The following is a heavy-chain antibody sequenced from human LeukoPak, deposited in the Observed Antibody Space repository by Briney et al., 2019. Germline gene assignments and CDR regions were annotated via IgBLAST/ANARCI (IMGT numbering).Heavy chain of an antibody. CDR1: GESFSGYY. Sequence: SETLSLTCAVYGESFSGYYWSWIRQPPGKGLEWIGEINHSGSTNNNPSLKSRVTMSVDTSKNQFSLNLTSVTAADTAMYYCARRRYAYGDYVYWGQGTLVTVSS. D-gene: IGHD4-17*01. CDR2: INHSGST. J-gene: IGHJ4*02. V-gene: IGHV4-34*01. CDR3: ARRRYAYGDYVY.